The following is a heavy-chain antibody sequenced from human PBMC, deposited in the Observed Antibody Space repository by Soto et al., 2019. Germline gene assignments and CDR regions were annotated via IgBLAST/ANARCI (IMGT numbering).Heavy chain of an antibody. CDR3: AKDLGGVDTWNDFDY. D-gene: IGHD1-1*01. J-gene: IGHJ4*02. Sequence: PGGSLRLSCAASGFTFGNYAMSWVRQAPGKGLEWVSVIDISGASTRYVDSVKGRFTISRDNSKNTLYLQMNSLRAEDTAIYYCAKDLGGVDTWNDFDYWGQGTLVTVSS. CDR1: GFTFGNYA. CDR2: IDISGAST. V-gene: IGHV3-23*05.